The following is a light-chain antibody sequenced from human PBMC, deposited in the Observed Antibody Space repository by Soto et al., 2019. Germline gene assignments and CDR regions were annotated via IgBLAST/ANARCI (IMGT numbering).Light chain of an antibody. Sequence: QSVLTQPPSASGTPGQRVAVSCSASSSNIGSNYVYWYQQLPGTAPKLLIYRNNQRPSGVPDRFSGSKSGTSASLAISGLRSEDEAEYYCAAWDDSLSGHVVFGGGTKLTVL. CDR2: RNN. CDR1: SSNIGSNY. V-gene: IGLV1-47*01. J-gene: IGLJ2*01. CDR3: AAWDDSLSGHVV.